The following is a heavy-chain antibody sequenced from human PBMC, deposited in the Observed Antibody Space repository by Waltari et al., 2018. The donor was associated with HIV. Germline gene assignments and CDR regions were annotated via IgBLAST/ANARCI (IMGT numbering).Heavy chain of an antibody. CDR1: GFTFSSYD. V-gene: IGHV3-13*01. CDR2: IGAAGDT. CDR3: TRVATRSYFDS. J-gene: IGHJ4*01. Sequence: EVQLIESGGGFVQPGGSLRLLCAASGFTFSSYDMHWVRQIRGGTPEWGSAIGAAGDTHYLGSVKGRFTISRDNAKSSLFLQMNSLRAEDTAVYYCTRVATRSYFDSWGHGTLVTVSS.